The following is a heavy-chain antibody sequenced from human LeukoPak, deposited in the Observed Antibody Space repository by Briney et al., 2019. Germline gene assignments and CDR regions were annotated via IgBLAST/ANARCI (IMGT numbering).Heavy chain of an antibody. V-gene: IGHV4-61*01. CDR2: IYYSGST. CDR1: GGSISSGIYY. D-gene: IGHD2-2*02. J-gene: IGHJ6*03. CDR3: ARGSCSSTSCYTSYYYYYMDV. Sequence: SETLSLTCTVSGGSISSGIYYWTWIRQPPGKGLEWIGYIYYSGSTNYNPSLKSRVTISVDTSKNQFSLKLSSVTAADTAVYYCARGSCSSTSCYTSYYYYYMDVWGKGTTVTVSS.